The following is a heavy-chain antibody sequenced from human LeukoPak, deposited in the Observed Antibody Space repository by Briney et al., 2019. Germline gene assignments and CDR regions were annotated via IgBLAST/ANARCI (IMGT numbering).Heavy chain of an antibody. D-gene: IGHD2-2*01. CDR3: ARGSSAADLDY. CDR1: GGSFSGYY. V-gene: IGHV4-34*01. CDR2: INHSGST. J-gene: IGHJ4*02. Sequence: SETLSLTCAVYGGSFSGYYWSWIRQPPGKGLEWIAEINHSGSTNYNPSLKSRVTISVDTSKNQFSLKLSSVTAADTAVYYCARGSSAADLDYWGQATLVTVSS.